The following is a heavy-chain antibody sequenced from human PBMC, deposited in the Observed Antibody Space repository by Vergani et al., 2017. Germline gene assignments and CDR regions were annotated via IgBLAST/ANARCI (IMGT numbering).Heavy chain of an antibody. J-gene: IGHJ6*03. Sequence: QLQLQESGPGLVKPSETLSLTCTVSGGSISSSSYYWGWIRQPPGKGLEWIGSIYYSGGTYYNPSLKSRVTISVDTSKNQFSLKLSSVTAADTAVYYCARGRHCSSIVLYYYYYYMDVWGKGTTVTVSS. V-gene: IGHV4-39*07. CDR2: IYYSGGT. D-gene: IGHD2-2*01. CDR3: ARGRHCSSIVLYYYYYYMDV. CDR1: GGSISSSSYY.